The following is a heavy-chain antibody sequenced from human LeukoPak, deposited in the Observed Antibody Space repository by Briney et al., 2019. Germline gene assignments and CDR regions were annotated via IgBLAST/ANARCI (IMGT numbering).Heavy chain of an antibody. CDR2: IYPGDSDT. Sequence: GESPKISCKASGYRFTSYWIGWVRQMPGKGLEWMGIIYPGDSDTRYSPSFQGQVIISVDKSVTTAYLQWSSLKASDTAIYYCARPLRGSGWYSASNSPFDFWGQGTLVTVSS. V-gene: IGHV5-51*01. J-gene: IGHJ4*02. D-gene: IGHD6-19*01. CDR1: GYRFTSYW. CDR3: ARPLRGSGWYSASNSPFDF.